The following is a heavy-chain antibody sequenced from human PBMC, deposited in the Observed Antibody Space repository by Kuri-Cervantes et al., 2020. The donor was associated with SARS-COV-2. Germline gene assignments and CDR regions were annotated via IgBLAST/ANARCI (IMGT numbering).Heavy chain of an antibody. D-gene: IGHD2/OR15-2a*01. CDR3: ARDLSYMDV. J-gene: IGHJ6*03. V-gene: IGHV3-11*06. Sequence: LEWVSLMRSTNSYIKYADSVKGRFTISRDNAKNSLYLQMNSLRAEDTAVYYCARDLSYMDVWGKGTTVTVSS. CDR2: MRSTNSYI.